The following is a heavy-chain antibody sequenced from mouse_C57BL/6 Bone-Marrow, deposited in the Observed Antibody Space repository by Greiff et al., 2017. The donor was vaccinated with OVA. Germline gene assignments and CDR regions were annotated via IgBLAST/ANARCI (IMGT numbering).Heavy chain of an antibody. V-gene: IGHV1-54*01. CDR3: ARSAYYSNYVDY. CDR2: INPGSGGT. J-gene: IGHJ2*01. D-gene: IGHD2-5*01. Sequence: QVQLKESGAELVRPGTSVKVSCKASGYAFTNYLIEWVKQRPGQGLEWIGVINPGSGGTNYNEKFKGKATLTADKSSSTAYMQLSSLTSEDSAVYFCARSAYYSNYVDYWGQGTTLTVSS. CDR1: GYAFTNYL.